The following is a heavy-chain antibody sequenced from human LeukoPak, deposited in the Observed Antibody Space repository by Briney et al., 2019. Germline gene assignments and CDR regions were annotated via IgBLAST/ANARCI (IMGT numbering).Heavy chain of an antibody. CDR1: GFTVSNNY. Sequence: GGSLRLSCAASGFTVSNNYMSWVRQAPGKGLEWVSIMYSDGSTYYADSVKGRFTISRDYSKNTLYLQMNSLRVEDTAVYYCAKGYYGSGSYAFDVWGQGTMVTVSS. CDR3: AKGYYGSGSYAFDV. CDR2: MYSDGST. D-gene: IGHD3-10*01. V-gene: IGHV3-66*01. J-gene: IGHJ3*01.